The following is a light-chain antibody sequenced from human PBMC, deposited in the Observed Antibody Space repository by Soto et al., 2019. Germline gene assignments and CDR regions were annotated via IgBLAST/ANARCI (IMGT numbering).Light chain of an antibody. Sequence: DIQMTQSPSSLSASVGARVTITCRASQGIGNYLAWYQHRPGKSPRFLIYAASTLHSGVPSRFSGSGSGTDFTLTISSLQPEDVATYSCQNYNSAPWTCGQGTKVEIQ. CDR3: QNYNSAPWT. J-gene: IGKJ1*01. CDR2: AAS. V-gene: IGKV1-27*01. CDR1: QGIGNY.